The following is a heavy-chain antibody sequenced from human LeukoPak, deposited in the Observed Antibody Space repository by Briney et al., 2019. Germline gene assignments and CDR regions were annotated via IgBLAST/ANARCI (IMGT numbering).Heavy chain of an antibody. CDR3: ARGTPAWEGHMWALYSDGDYFDY. J-gene: IGHJ4*02. V-gene: IGHV1-69*13. D-gene: IGHD1-26*01. Sequence: SVKVSCKASGGTFSSYAISWVRQAPGQGLEWMGGIIPIFGTANYAQKFQGRVTITADESTSTAYMELSSLRSEDTAVYYCARGTPAWEGHMWALYSDGDYFDYWGQGTLVTVSS. CDR1: GGTFSSYA. CDR2: IIPIFGTA.